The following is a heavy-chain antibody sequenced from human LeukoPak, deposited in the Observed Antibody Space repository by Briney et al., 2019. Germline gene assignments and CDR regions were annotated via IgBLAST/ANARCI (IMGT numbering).Heavy chain of an antibody. CDR1: GFTFRSYE. Sequence: PGGSLRLSCAASGFTFRSYEMNWVRQAPGKGLEWVSYITSSGSTIYYADSVKGRFTISRDNAKNSLYLQMNSLRAEDTAVYYCARGYSYIDYWGQGTLVTVSS. CDR2: ITSSGSTI. J-gene: IGHJ4*02. V-gene: IGHV3-48*03. CDR3: ARGYSYIDY. D-gene: IGHD1-1*01.